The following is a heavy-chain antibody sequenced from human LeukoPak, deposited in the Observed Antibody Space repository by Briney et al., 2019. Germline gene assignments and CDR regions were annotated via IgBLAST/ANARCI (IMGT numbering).Heavy chain of an antibody. CDR2: IIPIFGTA. V-gene: IGHV1-69*05. J-gene: IGHJ3*02. D-gene: IGHD3-22*01. CDR3: ARRSYYYDSSGYYSDAFDI. Sequence: SVKVSCKASGGTFSSYAISWVRQAPGQGLEWMGGIIPIFGTANYAQKFQGRVTITTDESTSTAYMELSSLRSEDTAVYYCARRSYYYDSSGYYSDAFDIWGHGTMVTVSS. CDR1: GGTFSSYA.